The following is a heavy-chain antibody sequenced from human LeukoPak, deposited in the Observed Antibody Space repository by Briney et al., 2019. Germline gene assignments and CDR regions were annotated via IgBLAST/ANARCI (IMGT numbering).Heavy chain of an antibody. CDR1: GVSISSSYSY. J-gene: IGHJ4*02. Sequence: PSETLSLTCTVSGVSISSSYSYWGWIRQPPGMGLEWIGSIYYTGNTYYNASLRSQVSISIDTSKNQFSLKLSSVTAADTAVYYCARLPPNEATDYWGQGTLVTVSS. CDR2: IYYTGNT. V-gene: IGHV4-39*07. CDR3: ARLPPNEATDY. D-gene: IGHD5-18*01.